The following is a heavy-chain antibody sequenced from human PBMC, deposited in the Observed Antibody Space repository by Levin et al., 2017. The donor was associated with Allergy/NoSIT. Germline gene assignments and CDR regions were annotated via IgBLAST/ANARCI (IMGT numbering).Heavy chain of an antibody. CDR3: AREGIKARGEWYNWNWSQGDNWFDP. D-gene: IGHD1-7*01. CDR1: GFTFSSYG. J-gene: IGHJ5*02. Sequence: LSLTCAASGFTFSSYGMHWVRQAPGKGLEWVAVIWYDGSNKYYADSVKGRFTISRDNSKNTLYLQMNSLRAEDTAVYYCAREGIKARGEWYNWNWSQGDNWFDPWGQGTLVTVSS. V-gene: IGHV3-33*01. CDR2: IWYDGSNK.